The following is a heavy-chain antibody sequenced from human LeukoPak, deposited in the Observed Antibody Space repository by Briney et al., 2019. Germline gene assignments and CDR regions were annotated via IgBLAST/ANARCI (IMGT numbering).Heavy chain of an antibody. CDR3: ARDLSGSMLD. V-gene: IGHV3-30*01. CDR2: TSYDGSNK. J-gene: IGHJ4*02. Sequence: GGSLRLSCAASGFTFSSYAMHWVRQAPGKRLEWVAVTSYDGSNKYYADSVKGRFTISRDNSKKTLYLQMNSLIAEDTAVYYCARDLSGSMLDWGQGTLVTVSS. CDR1: GFTFSSYA. D-gene: IGHD5-12*01.